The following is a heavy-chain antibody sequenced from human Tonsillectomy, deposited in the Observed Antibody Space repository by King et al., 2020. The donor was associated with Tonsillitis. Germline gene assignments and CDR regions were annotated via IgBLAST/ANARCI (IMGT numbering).Heavy chain of an antibody. D-gene: IGHD6-19*01. J-gene: IGHJ4*02. CDR2: IDHTGST. CDR1: GYSSRNNYY. Sequence: VQLQESGPGLVKPSETLSLTCAVSGYSSRNNYYWGWIRQPPGKGLEWIGTIDHTGSTYYNSSLKSRVTISVDTSKKQFSLNLSSVTAADTAVYYCARRQWLLRNYFYYWGQGTLVTVSS. CDR3: ARRQWLLRNYFYY. V-gene: IGHV4-38-2*01.